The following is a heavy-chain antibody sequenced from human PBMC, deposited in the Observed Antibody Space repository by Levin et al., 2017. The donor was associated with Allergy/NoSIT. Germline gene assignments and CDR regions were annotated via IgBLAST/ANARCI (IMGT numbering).Heavy chain of an antibody. CDR1: GYSFTTYW. CDR2: IYPGDSDT. D-gene: IGHD2-21*02. J-gene: IGHJ4*02. Sequence: GGSLRLSCKGSGYSSGYSFTTYWIGWVRQMPGKGLEWMGIIYPGDSDTSYSPSFQGQVTISVDKSISTAYLQWSSLKASDTATYYCAIRGAAGDSFGYYFDYWGQGTLVTVSS. CDR3: AIRGAAGDSFGYYFDY. V-gene: IGHV5-51*01.